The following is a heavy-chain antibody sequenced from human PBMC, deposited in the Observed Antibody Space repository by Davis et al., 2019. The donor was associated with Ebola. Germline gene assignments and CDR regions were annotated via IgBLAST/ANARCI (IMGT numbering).Heavy chain of an antibody. CDR1: GYTFTSYY. CDR3: AIGGGVDHFDY. V-gene: IGHV1-46*01. D-gene: IGHD3-3*01. CDR2: INPSGGST. Sequence: AASVKVSCKASGYTFTSYYMHWVRQAPGQGLEWMGIINPSGGSTSYAQKFQGRVTITADESTSTAYMELSSLRSEDTAVYYCAIGGGVDHFDYWGQETLVTVSS. J-gene: IGHJ4*02.